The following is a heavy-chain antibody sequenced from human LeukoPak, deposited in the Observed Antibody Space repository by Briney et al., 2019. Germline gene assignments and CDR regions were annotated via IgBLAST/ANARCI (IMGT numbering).Heavy chain of an antibody. V-gene: IGHV3-11*01. CDR3: TREGEYSNSWYYFDY. CDR2: RSSSGNTI. Sequence: GGSLRLSCAASGFTFSDYYMNWIRQAPGKGLEWISYRSSSGNTIYYADSVKGRFTISRDNAKNSMYLQMNSLRAEDTAMYYCTREGEYSNSWYYFDYWGQGTLVTVSS. J-gene: IGHJ4*02. CDR1: GFTFSDYY. D-gene: IGHD6-13*01.